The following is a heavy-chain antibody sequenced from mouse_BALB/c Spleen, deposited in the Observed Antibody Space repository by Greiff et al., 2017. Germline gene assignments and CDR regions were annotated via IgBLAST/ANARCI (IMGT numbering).Heavy chain of an antibody. Sequence: EVMLVESGGGLVKPGGSLKLSCAASGFTFSSYAMSWVRQSPEKRLEWVAEISSGGSYTYYPDTVTGRFTISRDNAKNTLYLEMSSLRSEDTAMYYCARITTVVARYFDYWGQGTTLTVSS. CDR3: ARITTVVARYFDY. CDR2: ISSGGSYT. J-gene: IGHJ2*01. D-gene: IGHD1-1*01. V-gene: IGHV5-9-4*01. CDR1: GFTFSSYA.